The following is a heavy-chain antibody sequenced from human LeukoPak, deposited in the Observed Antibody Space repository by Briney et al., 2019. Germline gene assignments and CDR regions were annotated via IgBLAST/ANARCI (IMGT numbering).Heavy chain of an antibody. V-gene: IGHV3-23*01. CDR1: GFSFNTYT. Sequence: GGSLRLSCAASGFSFNTYTMNWVRQAPGKGLEWVSSIVGSGDNTFYADSVKGRFTISRDNSKNTLYLQMNSLRAEDTAIYYCSKLSSDWFNDYWGQGALVTVSS. CDR3: SKLSSDWFNDY. D-gene: IGHD6-19*01. CDR2: IVGSGDNT. J-gene: IGHJ4*02.